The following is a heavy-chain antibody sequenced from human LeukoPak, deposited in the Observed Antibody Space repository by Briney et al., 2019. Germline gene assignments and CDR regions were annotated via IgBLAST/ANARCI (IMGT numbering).Heavy chain of an antibody. CDR1: GFTFDDYA. CDR2: IGWNSGTI. J-gene: IGHJ4*02. CDR3: AKDGRVRRRDYWGYIDY. Sequence: PGRSLRLSRVASGFTFDDYAMHWVRQAPGKGLEWVSGIGWNSGTIVYADSVKGRFTISRDNAKKSLYLQMNSLGSEDTALYFCAKDGRVRRRDYWGYIDYWGRGTLVTVSS. V-gene: IGHV3-9*01. D-gene: IGHD7-27*01.